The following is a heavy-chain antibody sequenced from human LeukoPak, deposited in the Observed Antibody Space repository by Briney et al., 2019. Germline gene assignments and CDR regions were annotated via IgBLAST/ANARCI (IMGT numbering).Heavy chain of an antibody. V-gene: IGHV3-23*01. Sequence: GGSLRLSCAASGFSFSSYAMTWVRQAPGKGLEWVSSIDAGGGDTYLSDSVKGRFTISRDNSMNTLYLQMNSLRADDTAVYYCGRPTKYWLVRGNGVDVWGQGTTVTVSS. D-gene: IGHD6-19*01. J-gene: IGHJ6*02. CDR3: GRPTKYWLVRGNGVDV. CDR2: IDAGGGDT. CDR1: GFSFSSYA.